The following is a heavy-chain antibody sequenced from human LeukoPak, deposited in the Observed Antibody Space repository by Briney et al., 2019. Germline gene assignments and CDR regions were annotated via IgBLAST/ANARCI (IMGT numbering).Heavy chain of an antibody. Sequence: SETLSLTCTVSGDSISSSKYYWGWIRQSPGKGLEWIGSIYKSGNTFYNPSLKSRVIISVDTSRNQFSLKLNSVSAADTAVYYCARSLSMAGLTWGQGTLVAVSS. J-gene: IGHJ5*02. CDR3: ARSLSMAGLT. CDR2: IYKSGNT. D-gene: IGHD6-19*01. CDR1: GDSISSSKYY. V-gene: IGHV4-39*01.